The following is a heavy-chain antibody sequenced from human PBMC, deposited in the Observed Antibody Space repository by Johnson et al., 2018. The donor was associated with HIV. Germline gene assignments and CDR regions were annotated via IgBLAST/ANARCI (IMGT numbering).Heavy chain of an antibody. D-gene: IGHD3-16*01. V-gene: IGHV3-30*02. CDR1: GFTFSSYG. CDR3: ARDIMADTALDPGFAFDI. Sequence: QMHLVESGGGVVQPGGSLRLSCAASGFTFSSYGMHWVRQAPGKGLEWVAFIRYDGSNKYYADSVKGRFTISRDNSKNTLYLQMNSLRAEDTAVYYCARDIMADTALDPGFAFDIWGQGTMVTVSS. CDR2: IRYDGSNK. J-gene: IGHJ3*02.